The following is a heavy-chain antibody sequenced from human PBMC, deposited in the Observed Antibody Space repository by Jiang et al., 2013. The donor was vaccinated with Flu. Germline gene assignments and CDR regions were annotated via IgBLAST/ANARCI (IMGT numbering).Heavy chain of an antibody. V-gene: IGHV1-69*04. J-gene: IGHJ6*02. Sequence: GAEVKKPGSSVKVSCKASGGTFSSYAISWVRQAPGQGLEWMGRIIPILGIANYAQKFQGRVTITADKSTSTAYMELSSLRSEDTAVYYCARSQDSGSYTDYYYYGMDVWGQGTTVTVSS. CDR2: IIPILGIA. CDR3: ARSQDSGSYTDYYYYGMDV. D-gene: IGHD1-26*01. CDR1: GGTFSSYA.